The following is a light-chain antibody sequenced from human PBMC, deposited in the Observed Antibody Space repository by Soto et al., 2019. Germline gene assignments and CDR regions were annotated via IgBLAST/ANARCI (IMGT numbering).Light chain of an antibody. J-gene: IGLJ1*01. Sequence: QSALTQPRSVSGSPGQSVTISCTGTSSDVGGYNYVSWYQQHPGKAPKLMIYDVSKRPSGVPDCFSGSKSGNTASLTISGLQSEDEADYYCCSYAGSYISYVFGTGTKLTVL. V-gene: IGLV2-11*01. CDR2: DVS. CDR1: SSDVGGYNY. CDR3: CSYAGSYISYV.